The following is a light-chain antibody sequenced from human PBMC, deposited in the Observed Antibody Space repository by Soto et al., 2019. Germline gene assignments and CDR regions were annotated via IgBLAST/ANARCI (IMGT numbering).Light chain of an antibody. Sequence: EIVLTQSPATLSLSPGEGATLSCRASQSVGRYLAWYQQKPGQAPRLLIYDASKRAPGIAARFSGSGSGTDLTLTISSLEPEEFAVYYCQQRSDWPSTFGGGTKVQIK. V-gene: IGKV3-11*01. CDR2: DAS. CDR1: QSVGRY. J-gene: IGKJ4*01. CDR3: QQRSDWPST.